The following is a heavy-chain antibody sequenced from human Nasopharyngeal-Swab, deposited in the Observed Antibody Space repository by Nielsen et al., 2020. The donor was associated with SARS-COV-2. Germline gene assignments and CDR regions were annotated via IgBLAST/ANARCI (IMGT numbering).Heavy chain of an antibody. CDR2: ITGDGGIT. CDR3: TRDGGAAVPDWYYYLDV. J-gene: IGHJ6*03. V-gene: IGHV3-23*01. CDR1: GFIFSSHG. Sequence: GGSLRLSCAASGFIFSSHGMTWVRQTPGKGLEWVSTITGDGGITLYADSVKGRFTISRDNSKDTLYLQMNSLRAEDAAMYYCTRDGGAAVPDWYYYLDVWGKGATVTVSS. D-gene: IGHD6-13*01.